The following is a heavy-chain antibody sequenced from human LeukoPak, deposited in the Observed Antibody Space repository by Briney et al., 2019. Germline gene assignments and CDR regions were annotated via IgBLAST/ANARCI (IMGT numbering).Heavy chain of an antibody. CDR1: GGSISGDTYH. CDR3: ARSGWPLGVFDP. V-gene: IGHV4-39*01. D-gene: IGHD3-10*01. J-gene: IGHJ5*02. CDR2: VYYSGST. Sequence: SETLSLTCTVSGGSISGDTYHWSWIRQPPGKGLQWIGSVYYSGSTYYNPSLRSRVTLSVDTSKDQFSLKLSSVTATDTAMYYCARSGWPLGVFDPWGQGILVTVSS.